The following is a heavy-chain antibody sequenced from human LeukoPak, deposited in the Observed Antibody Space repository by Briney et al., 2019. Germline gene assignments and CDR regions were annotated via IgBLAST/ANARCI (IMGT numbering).Heavy chain of an antibody. CDR1: GGSISSSSYY. D-gene: IGHD3-3*01. J-gene: IGHJ5*02. CDR3: ARQVSDTIFGVINWFDP. Sequence: PSETLSPTCTVSGGSISSSSYYWGWIRQPPGKGLEWIGSIYYSGSTYYNPSLKSRVTISVDTSKNQFSLKLSSVTAADTAVYYCARQVSDTIFGVINWFDPWGQGTLVTVSS. V-gene: IGHV4-39*01. CDR2: IYYSGST.